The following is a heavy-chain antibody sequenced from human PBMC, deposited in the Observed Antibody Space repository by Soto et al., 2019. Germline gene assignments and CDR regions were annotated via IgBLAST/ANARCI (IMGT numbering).Heavy chain of an antibody. V-gene: IGHV3-23*01. D-gene: IGHD3-16*01. CDR1: GFTFSSYD. CDR2: ISGSGSDT. Sequence: EVRLLESGGGVVQPGGSPRLSCAASGFTFSSYDMNWVRQGPGKGLEWVAGISGSGSDTYYPDSVKGRFTISRDNSKNSLYLQMNSLSGDDTAVYYCAKGWRSFYNWGQGTLVTVSS. J-gene: IGHJ4*02. CDR3: AKGWRSFYN.